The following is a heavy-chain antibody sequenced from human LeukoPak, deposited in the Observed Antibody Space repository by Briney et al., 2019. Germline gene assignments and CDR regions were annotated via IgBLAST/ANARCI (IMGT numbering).Heavy chain of an antibody. CDR1: GITFSSYV. CDR3: AKDYYGSGSTETGMDV. D-gene: IGHD3-10*01. V-gene: IGHV3-30*04. CDR2: ISYDGSNK. J-gene: IGHJ6*02. Sequence: PGGSLRLSCAASGITFSSYVMHWVRQAPGKGLEWVAMISYDGSNKYYADSVKGRFTISRDNSKNTLYLQMNSLRAEDTAIYYCAKDYYGSGSTETGMDVWGQGTMVTVSS.